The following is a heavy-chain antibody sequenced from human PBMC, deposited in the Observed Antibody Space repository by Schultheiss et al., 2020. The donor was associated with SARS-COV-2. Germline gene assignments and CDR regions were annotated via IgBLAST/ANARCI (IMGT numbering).Heavy chain of an antibody. J-gene: IGHJ4*02. V-gene: IGHV3-74*01. CDR3: ARDPGNCAFDY. Sequence: GGSLRLSCAASGFTVSSNYMSWVRQAPGKGLEWVSRIKSDGSGTSYADSVRGRFTISRDNAKNTLYLQMNSLRAEDTAVYYCARDPGNCAFDYWGQGTLVTVSS. D-gene: IGHD1-1*01. CDR2: IKSDGSGT. CDR1: GFTVSSNY.